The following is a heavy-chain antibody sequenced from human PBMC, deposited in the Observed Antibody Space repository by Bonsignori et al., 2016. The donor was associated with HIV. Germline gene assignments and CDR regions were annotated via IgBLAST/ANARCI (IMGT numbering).Heavy chain of an antibody. CDR3: VRVWVSGSFDY. V-gene: IGHV3-74*01. D-gene: IGHD1-26*01. CDR2: INSDGSIT. J-gene: IGHJ4*02. Sequence: EVQLVESGGGLVQPGGSLRLSCAASGFTFSSHWMHWVRQAPGKGLVWVSRINSDGSITNYADSVKGRFTISRDNARNTLYLQMNSLRAEDTAVYYCVRVWVSGSFDYWGQGNPGHRSP. CDR1: GFTFSSHW.